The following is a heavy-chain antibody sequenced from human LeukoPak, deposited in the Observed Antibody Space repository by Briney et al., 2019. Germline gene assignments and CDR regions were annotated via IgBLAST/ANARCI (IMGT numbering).Heavy chain of an antibody. J-gene: IGHJ3*02. Sequence: SETLSLTCTVSGGSISSYYWSWIRQPPGKGLEWIGYIYYSGSTNYNPSLKSRVTISVDTSKNQFSLKLSSVTAADTAVYYCARYPLNPNWGSDAFDIWGQETMVTVSS. CDR1: GGSISSYY. V-gene: IGHV4-59*01. D-gene: IGHD7-27*01. CDR3: ARYPLNPNWGSDAFDI. CDR2: IYYSGST.